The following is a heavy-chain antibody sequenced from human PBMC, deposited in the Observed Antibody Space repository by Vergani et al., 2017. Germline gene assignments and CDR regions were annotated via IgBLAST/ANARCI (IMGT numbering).Heavy chain of an antibody. Sequence: EVQLVESGGVVVQPGGSLRLSCAASGFTFDDYTMHWFSQAPGKGVEWVSLLSWDGGRTYYADSVKGRFTISRDNSKKSLYMQMNRLRTEDTALYYCAKDMGYCSSTSCSHFDYWGQGTLVAVSS. CDR2: LSWDGGRT. CDR1: GFTFDDYT. CDR3: AKDMGYCSSTSCSHFDY. J-gene: IGHJ4*02. D-gene: IGHD2-2*01. V-gene: IGHV3-43*01.